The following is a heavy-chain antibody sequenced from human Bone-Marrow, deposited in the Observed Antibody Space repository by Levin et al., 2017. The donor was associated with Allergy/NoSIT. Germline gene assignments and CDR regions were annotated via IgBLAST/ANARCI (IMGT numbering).Heavy chain of an antibody. Sequence: QPGGSLRLSCTASGVTVSSTYMTWVRQAPGKGLEWVSLIYSGDNTYYADSVKGRFTISRDTSKNTLYLQMNSLRTEDTAVYYCARSPYRYGPFDYWGQGTLVTVSS. CDR3: ARSPYRYGPFDY. D-gene: IGHD5-24*01. CDR2: IYSGDNT. V-gene: IGHV3-53*01. J-gene: IGHJ4*02. CDR1: GVTVSSTY.